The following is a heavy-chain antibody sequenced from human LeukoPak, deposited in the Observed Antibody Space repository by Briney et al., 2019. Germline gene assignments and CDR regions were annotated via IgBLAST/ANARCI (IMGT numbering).Heavy chain of an antibody. Sequence: PGGSLRLSCAASGFTDSSNYMSWVRQARGKGLEWVSVIYSSGSTFYADSVKGRFTISRDTTKNTLFLQMNSLRAEDTAVYYCARDPVGAIGYGMDVWGQGTTVTVSS. CDR2: IYSSGST. CDR1: GFTDSSNY. CDR3: ARDPVGAIGYGMDV. V-gene: IGHV3-66*01. J-gene: IGHJ6*02. D-gene: IGHD1-26*01.